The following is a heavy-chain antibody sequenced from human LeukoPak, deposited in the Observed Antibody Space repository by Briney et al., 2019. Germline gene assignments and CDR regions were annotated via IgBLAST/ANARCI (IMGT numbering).Heavy chain of an antibody. CDR3: AKDYDFWSGYSSTPFDY. J-gene: IGHJ4*02. CDR1: GFTFSSYG. D-gene: IGHD3-3*01. Sequence: GRSLRLSCAASGFTFSSYGMHWVRQAPGKGLEWVAVISYDGSNKYYADSVKGRFTISRDNSKNTLYLQMNSLRAEDTAVYYCAKDYDFWSGYSSTPFDYWGQGTLVTVSP. V-gene: IGHV3-30*18. CDR2: ISYDGSNK.